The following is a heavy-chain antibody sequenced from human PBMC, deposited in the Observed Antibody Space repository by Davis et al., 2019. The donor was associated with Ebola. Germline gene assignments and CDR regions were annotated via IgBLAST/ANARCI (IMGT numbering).Heavy chain of an antibody. J-gene: IGHJ4*02. D-gene: IGHD3-10*01. CDR1: GFTFSSYS. V-gene: IGHV3-30*18. CDR2: ISYDGSNK. CDR3: AKRGVEAPSSGRYIFDW. Sequence: GGSLRLSCAASGFTFSSYSMNWVRQAPGKGLEWVAVISYDGSNKYYADSVKGRFTISRDNSKNTLYLQMNSLRAEDTAVYYCAKRGVEAPSSGRYIFDWWGQGILVIVSS.